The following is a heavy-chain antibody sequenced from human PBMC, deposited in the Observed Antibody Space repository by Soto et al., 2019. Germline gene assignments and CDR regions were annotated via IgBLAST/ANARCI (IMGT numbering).Heavy chain of an antibody. CDR3: ARDVLRFLEWLPSPFDY. D-gene: IGHD3-3*01. CDR2: ISSSSSYI. V-gene: IGHV3-21*01. Sequence: GGSLRLSCAASGFTFSSYSMNWVRQAPGKGLEWVSSISSSSSYIYYADSVKGRFTISRDNAKNSLYLQMNSLRAEDTAVYYCARDVLRFLEWLPSPFDYWGQGTLVTVSS. J-gene: IGHJ4*02. CDR1: GFTFSSYS.